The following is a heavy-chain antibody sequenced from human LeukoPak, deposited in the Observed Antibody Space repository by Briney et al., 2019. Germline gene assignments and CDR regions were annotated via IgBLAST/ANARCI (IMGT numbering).Heavy chain of an antibody. J-gene: IGHJ4*02. Sequence: SETLSLTCTVSGGSISSYYWSWIRQPPGKGLEWIGYIYYSGSTYYNPSLKSRVTISVDTSKNQFSLKLSSVTAADTAVYYCARREAVEHYDILTGYPYYFDYWGQGTLVTVSS. D-gene: IGHD3-9*01. CDR3: ARREAVEHYDILTGYPYYFDY. CDR2: IYYSGST. V-gene: IGHV4-59*08. CDR1: GGSISSYY.